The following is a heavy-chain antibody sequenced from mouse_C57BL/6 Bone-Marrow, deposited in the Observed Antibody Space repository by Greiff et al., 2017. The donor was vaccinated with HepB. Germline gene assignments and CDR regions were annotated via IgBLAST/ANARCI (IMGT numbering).Heavy chain of an antibody. CDR1: GFSLTSYG. CDR3: AKNEVLCYEGYSRWYFDV. D-gene: IGHD2-3*01. J-gene: IGHJ1*03. CDR2: ILRGGST. V-gene: IGHV2-5*01. Sequence: VQLQQSGPGLVPPSQSLSITCTVSGFSLTSYGVHWVRQSPGKGLEWLGVILRGGSTEYNAAFMSRMSITKDNSKSQVFFKMNILQADDTAIYYYAKNEVLCYEGYSRWYFDVWGTGTTVTVSA.